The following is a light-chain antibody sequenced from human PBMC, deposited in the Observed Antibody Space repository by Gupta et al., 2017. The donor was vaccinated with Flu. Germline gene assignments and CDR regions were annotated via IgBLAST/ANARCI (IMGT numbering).Light chain of an antibody. CDR2: TAS. Sequence: SSLSASVGDRVTITCRASQSISNYLNWYQQKPGKAPNLLIYTASSLQSGVSSRFSGSGSGTDFTLTISSRQPEDFATYYCQQSDSAPPWTFGQGTKLEIK. V-gene: IGKV1-39*01. CDR3: QQSDSAPPWT. J-gene: IGKJ1*01. CDR1: QSISNY.